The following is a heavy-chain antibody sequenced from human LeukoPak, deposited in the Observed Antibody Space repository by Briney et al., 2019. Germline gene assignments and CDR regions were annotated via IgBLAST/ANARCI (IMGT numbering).Heavy chain of an antibody. CDR2: ISYDGSNK. J-gene: IGHJ4*02. V-gene: IGHV3-30*18. CDR1: GFIFSSYP. D-gene: IGHD1-1*01. CDR3: AEVATGTGYFDY. Sequence: GGSLRLSCAASGFIFSSYPMHWVRQAPGKGLEWVAVISYDGSNKYYADSVKGRFTISRDNSKNTLYLQMNSLRAEDTAVYYCAEVATGTGYFDYWGQGTLVTVSS.